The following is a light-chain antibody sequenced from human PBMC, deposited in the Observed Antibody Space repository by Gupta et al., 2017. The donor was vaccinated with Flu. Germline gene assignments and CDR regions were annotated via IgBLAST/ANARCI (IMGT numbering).Light chain of an antibody. CDR3: QQYNTYLWT. V-gene: IGKV1-5*03. Sequence: DTHMTQSPSTLSASVGDRVTITCRASQSISSWLAWYQQKPGKAPKLLIYKASSLESGVPSRFSGSGSGTEFTLTISSLHPDDFATYYCQQYNTYLWTFGQGTKVEIK. J-gene: IGKJ1*01. CDR1: QSISSW. CDR2: KAS.